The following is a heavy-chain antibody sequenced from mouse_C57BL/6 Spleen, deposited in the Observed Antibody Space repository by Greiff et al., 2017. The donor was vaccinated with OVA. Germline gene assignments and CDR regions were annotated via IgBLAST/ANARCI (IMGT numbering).Heavy chain of an antibody. J-gene: IGHJ3*01. CDR3: ARGETNWDGGAY. V-gene: IGHV1-82*01. CDR1: GYAFSSSW. Sequence: QVQLQQSGPELVKPGASVKISCKASGYAFSSSWMNWVKQRPGKGLEWIGRIYPGDGDTNYNGKFKGKATLTADKSSSTAYMQLSSLTSEDSAVYFCARGETNWDGGAYWGQGTLVTVSA. D-gene: IGHD4-1*01. CDR2: IYPGDGDT.